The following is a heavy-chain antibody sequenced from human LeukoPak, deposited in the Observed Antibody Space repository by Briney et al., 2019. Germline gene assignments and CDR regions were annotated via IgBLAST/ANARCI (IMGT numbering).Heavy chain of an antibody. Sequence: GASAKVSCKASGYTFTSYDINWVRQATGQGLEWMGWMNPNSGNTGYAQKFQGRVTITRNTSISTAYMELSSLRSEDTAVYYCARVVTAMDHFDYWGQGTLVTVSS. D-gene: IGHD2-21*02. J-gene: IGHJ4*02. CDR3: ARVVTAMDHFDY. V-gene: IGHV1-8*03. CDR2: MNPNSGNT. CDR1: GYTFTSYD.